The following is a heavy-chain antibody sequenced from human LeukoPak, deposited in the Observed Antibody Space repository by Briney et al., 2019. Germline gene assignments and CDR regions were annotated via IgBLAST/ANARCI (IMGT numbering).Heavy chain of an antibody. Sequence: PSETLSLTCTVSGYSISSGYYWGWIRQPPGKGLEWIGSIYHSGSTYYNPSLKSRVTISVDTSKNQFSLKLSSVTAADTAVYYCARDRGGEYSSSAFDIWGQGTMVTVSS. CDR1: GYSISSGYY. CDR2: IYHSGST. J-gene: IGHJ3*02. V-gene: IGHV4-38-2*02. D-gene: IGHD6-6*01. CDR3: ARDRGGEYSSSAFDI.